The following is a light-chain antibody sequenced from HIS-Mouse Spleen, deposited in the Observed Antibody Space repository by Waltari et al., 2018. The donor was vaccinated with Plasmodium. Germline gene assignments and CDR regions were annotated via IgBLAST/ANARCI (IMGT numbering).Light chain of an antibody. Sequence: AIRVNQAPSSFSASTGDRITITRRASQGIIRYLAWYQQKPGTAPKLLIYAASTLHSGVPSRFSGTGSGTDFTITISCLQAYDFATYYRQQYYSYPYTFGQGTKLEIK. CDR2: AAS. J-gene: IGKJ2*01. CDR1: QGIIRY. V-gene: IGKV1-8*01. CDR3: QQYYSYPYT.